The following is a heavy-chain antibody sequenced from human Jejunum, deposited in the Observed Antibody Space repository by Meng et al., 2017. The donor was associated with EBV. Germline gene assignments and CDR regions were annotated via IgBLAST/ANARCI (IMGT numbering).Heavy chain of an antibody. J-gene: IGHJ4*02. V-gene: IGHV4-4*02. Sequence: QVQLEEVGPGLVKPSRTMSLTCAVSGGSISTDNWWSWVRQPPGKGLEYIGEIHHSGSTKYNPSLKSRVTISVDKSNNHFSLKLSSVTAADTAVYYCARDRGVEDYWGQGTLVTVSS. CDR2: IHHSGST. D-gene: IGHD5-24*01. CDR3: ARDRGVEDY. CDR1: GGSISTDNW.